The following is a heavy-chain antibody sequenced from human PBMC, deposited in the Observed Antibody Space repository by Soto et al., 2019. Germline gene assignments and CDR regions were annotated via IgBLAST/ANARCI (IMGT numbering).Heavy chain of an antibody. D-gene: IGHD6-19*01. J-gene: IGHJ4*02. CDR3: ARDGAVAGDSTFYC. Sequence: ASVKVSCKASGYTFTSSAIHWVRQAPGQGLEWMGWINAGNGNIKHSQKFQHRVTITRDTSASTASMELSSLRLEDTAVYYCARDGAVAGDSTFYCWGQGTLVTVSS. V-gene: IGHV1-3*01. CDR2: INAGNGNI. CDR1: GYTFTSSA.